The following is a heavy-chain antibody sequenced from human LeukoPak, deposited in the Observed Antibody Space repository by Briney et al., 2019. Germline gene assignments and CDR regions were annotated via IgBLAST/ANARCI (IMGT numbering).Heavy chain of an antibody. V-gene: IGHV4-30-2*01. CDR2: IYHSGST. Sequence: SETLSLTCAVSGGSISSGGYSWSWIRQPPGKGLEWIGYIYHSGSTYYNPSLKSRVTISVDRSKNQFSLKLSSVTAADTAVYYCARDGSGSYSPFVFDYWGQGTLVTVSS. D-gene: IGHD3-10*01. J-gene: IGHJ4*02. CDR3: ARDGSGSYSPFVFDY. CDR1: GGSISSGGYS.